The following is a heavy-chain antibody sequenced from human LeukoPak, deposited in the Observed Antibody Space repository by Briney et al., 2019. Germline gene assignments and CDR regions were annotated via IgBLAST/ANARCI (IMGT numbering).Heavy chain of an antibody. CDR3: ARLQEYYYDSRASAFDI. Sequence: PSETLSLTCTVSGGSISSYYWSWIRQPAGKGLEWIGRIYTSGSTNYNPSLKSRVTMSVDKSKNQFSLKLSSVTAADTAVYYCARLQEYYYDSRASAFDIWGQGTMVTVSS. D-gene: IGHD3-22*01. CDR1: GGSISSYY. V-gene: IGHV4-4*07. J-gene: IGHJ3*02. CDR2: IYTSGST.